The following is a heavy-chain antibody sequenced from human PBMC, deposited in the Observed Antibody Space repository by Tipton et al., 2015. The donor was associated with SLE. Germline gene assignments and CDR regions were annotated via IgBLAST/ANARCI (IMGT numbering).Heavy chain of an antibody. V-gene: IGHV3-23*01. CDR1: GFTFSSYA. CDR2: ISGSGGST. CDR3: ARDEDCSNTNCSPNHLQY. Sequence: GSLRLSCAASGFTFSSYAMHWVRQAPGKGLEWVSTISGSGGSTYYADSVKGRFTVSRDNSKNTLFLQMSSLRPEDTAVYYCARDEDCSNTNCSPNHLQYWGQGTLVTVPS. J-gene: IGHJ4*02. D-gene: IGHD2-2*01.